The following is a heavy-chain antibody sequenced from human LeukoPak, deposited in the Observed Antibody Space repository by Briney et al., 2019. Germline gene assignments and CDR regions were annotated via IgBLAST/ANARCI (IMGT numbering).Heavy chain of an antibody. CDR2: IYTSGST. D-gene: IGHD3-3*01. Sequence: PSETLSLTCTVSGGSISSYYWSWIRQPAGKGLEWIGRIYTSGSTNYNPSLKSRVTMSVDTSKNQFSLKLSSVTAADTAVYYCARVFGLRYYDFWSGYPEYYYYYYMDVWGKGTTVTVSS. J-gene: IGHJ6*03. CDR1: GGSISSYY. CDR3: ARVFGLRYYDFWSGYPEYYYYYYMDV. V-gene: IGHV4-4*07.